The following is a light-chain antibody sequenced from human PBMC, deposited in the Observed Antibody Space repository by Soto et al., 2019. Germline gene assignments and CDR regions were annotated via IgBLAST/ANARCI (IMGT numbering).Light chain of an antibody. CDR2: GAS. V-gene: IGKV3-15*01. CDR3: QQHDSWPPLT. J-gene: IGKJ4*01. Sequence: EIVMTQSPATLSVSPGERATLSCRASQSVSRYLAWYQQKPGQAPRLLIYGASTRATGIPARFSGSGSGTEFTLTISSLQSEDFGIYYCQQHDSWPPLTFGGGTKVEIK. CDR1: QSVSRY.